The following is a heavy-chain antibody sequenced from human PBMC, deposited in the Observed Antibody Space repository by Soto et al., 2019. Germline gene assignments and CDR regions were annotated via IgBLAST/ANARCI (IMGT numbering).Heavy chain of an antibody. CDR1: GGSISSNTW. V-gene: IGHV4-4*02. J-gene: IGHJ4*02. Sequence: SETLSLTCTVSGGSISSNTWWNWVRQPPGKGLEWIGEIYHSGTTNYHPSLQSRVTLSIDKSKSQFSLELNSVTAADTAVYYCARRYGGTFDYWGQGTQVTVSS. D-gene: IGHD2-15*01. CDR3: ARRYGGTFDY. CDR2: IYHSGTT.